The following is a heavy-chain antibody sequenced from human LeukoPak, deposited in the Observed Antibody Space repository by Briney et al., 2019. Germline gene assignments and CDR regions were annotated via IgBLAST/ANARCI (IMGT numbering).Heavy chain of an antibody. CDR2: INWNGGSA. Sequence: PGGSLRLSCAASGFTFDDYGMSWVRQAPGKGLEWVSGINWNGGSAGYADSVKGRFTISRDNAKNSLYLQMSSLRAEDTAVYYCAREGTGRYYYYYYMDVWGKGTTVTISS. CDR3: AREGTGRYYYYYYMDV. D-gene: IGHD1-1*01. J-gene: IGHJ6*03. V-gene: IGHV3-20*04. CDR1: GFTFDDYG.